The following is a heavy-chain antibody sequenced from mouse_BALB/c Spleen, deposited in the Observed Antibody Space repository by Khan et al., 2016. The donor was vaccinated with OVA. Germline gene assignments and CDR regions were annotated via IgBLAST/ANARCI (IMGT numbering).Heavy chain of an antibody. V-gene: IGHV1-69*02. D-gene: IGHD1-1*01. CDR2: IDPSDSFT. J-gene: IGHJ3*01. CDR1: GYPLTSYW. Sequence: QVQLKQSGAELVKPGASVKLSCKASGYPLTSYWLHWVKQRPGQGLEWIGEIDPSDSFTNYNQKFKGMATVTVDKSSSTTYLQLSSLTSADSDVYYCVISFHYGSSTWFAYWGQGTLVTVSA. CDR3: VISFHYGSSTWFAY.